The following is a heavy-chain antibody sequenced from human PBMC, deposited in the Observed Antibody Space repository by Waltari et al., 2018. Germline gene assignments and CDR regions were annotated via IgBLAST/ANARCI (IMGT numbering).Heavy chain of an antibody. D-gene: IGHD4-17*01. Sequence: QVQLQESGPGLVKPSETLSLTCTVSGGSISSYYWSWIRQPPGKGLEWIGYSYYSGSTNYNPSLKSRVTISVDTSKNQFSLKLSSVTAADTAVYYCARGGYGGNEDFDYWGQGTLVTVSS. CDR1: GGSISSYY. V-gene: IGHV4-59*01. J-gene: IGHJ4*02. CDR3: ARGGYGGNEDFDY. CDR2: SYYSGST.